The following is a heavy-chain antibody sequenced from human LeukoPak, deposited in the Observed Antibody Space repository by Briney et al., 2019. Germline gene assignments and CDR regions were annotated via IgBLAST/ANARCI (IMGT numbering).Heavy chain of an antibody. D-gene: IGHD3-10*01. V-gene: IGHV4-39*01. Sequence: SETLSLTCTVSGGSISSSSYYWGWIRQPPGKGLERIGSIYYSGSTYYNPSLKSRVTISVDTSKNQFSLKLSSVTAADTAVYYCASRGLGFGNLDYWGQGTLVTVSS. CDR3: ASRGLGFGNLDY. CDR1: GGSISSSSYY. J-gene: IGHJ4*02. CDR2: IYYSGST.